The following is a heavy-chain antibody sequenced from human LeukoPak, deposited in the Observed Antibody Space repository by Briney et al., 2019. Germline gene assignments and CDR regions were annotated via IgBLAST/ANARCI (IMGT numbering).Heavy chain of an antibody. CDR3: ARGWSRSWVDY. CDR1: GFTFGSYS. CDR2: ISSSSSYI. V-gene: IGHV3-21*01. J-gene: IGHJ4*02. Sequence: GGSLRLSCVASGFTFGSYSMNWVRQAPGKGLEWVSSISSSSSYIYYADSVKGRFTISRDNAKNSLYLQMNSLRAEDTAVYYCARGWSRSWVDYWGQGTLVTASS. D-gene: IGHD2-15*01.